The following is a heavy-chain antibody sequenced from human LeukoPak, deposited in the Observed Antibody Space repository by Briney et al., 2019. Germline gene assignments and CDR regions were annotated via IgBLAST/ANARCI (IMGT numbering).Heavy chain of an antibody. CDR2: ISDSGGST. J-gene: IGHJ4*02. Sequence: GGSLRLSCAVSGITLSNYGMSWVRQAPGKGLEWVAGISDSGGSTNYGDSVKGRFTTSRDNPKNTLYLQMNSLRAEDTAVYFCAKRGTVIRAVLIVGFHKEAYYFDYWGQGALVTVSS. CDR1: GITLSNYG. D-gene: IGHD3-10*01. V-gene: IGHV3-23*01. CDR3: AKRGTVIRAVLIVGFHKEAYYFDY.